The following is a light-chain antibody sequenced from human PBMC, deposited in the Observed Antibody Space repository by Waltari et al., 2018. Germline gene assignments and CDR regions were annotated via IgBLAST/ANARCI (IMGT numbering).Light chain of an antibody. CDR1: ASNIGSNI. J-gene: IGLJ3*02. CDR2: RSD. CDR3: AAWDDSLNGRWV. Sequence: QSVLTQPPSASGPPGQRVTISCSGSASNIGSNIVNWYQQLPGKAPKLLIYRSDQRPSGVPDRFSGSKSGTSASLDIRGLQSEDEADYYCAAWDDSLNGRWVFGGGTKVTVL. V-gene: IGLV1-44*01.